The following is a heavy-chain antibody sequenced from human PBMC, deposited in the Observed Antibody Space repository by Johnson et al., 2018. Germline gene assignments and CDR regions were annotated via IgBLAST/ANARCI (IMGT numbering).Heavy chain of an antibody. V-gene: IGHV3-30*14. Sequence: QVQLVQSGGGVVQPGRSLRLSCAASGFTFSSYAMHWVRQAPGKGLEWVAVISYDGSNKYYADSVKGRFNISRESAKKSLYLQMNSLRVEDTAVYYCARAQLGYYYMDVWGKGTTVTVSS. CDR3: ARAQLGYYYMDV. CDR2: ISYDGSNK. CDR1: GFTFSSYA. J-gene: IGHJ6*03. D-gene: IGHD5-24*01.